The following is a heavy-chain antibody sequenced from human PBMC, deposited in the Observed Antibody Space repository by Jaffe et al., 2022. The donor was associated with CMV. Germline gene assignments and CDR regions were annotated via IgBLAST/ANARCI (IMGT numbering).Heavy chain of an antibody. CDR2: INHSGST. D-gene: IGHD6-13*01. J-gene: IGHJ4*02. V-gene: IGHV4-34*01. CDR1: GGSFSGYY. Sequence: QVQLQQWGAGLLKPSETLSLTCAVYGGSFSGYYWSWIRQPPGKGLEWIGEINHSGSTNYNPSLKSRVTISVDTSKNQFSLKLSSVTAADTAVYYCARGYSSWTRTPLAYWGQGTLVTVSS. CDR3: ARGYSSWTRTPLAY.